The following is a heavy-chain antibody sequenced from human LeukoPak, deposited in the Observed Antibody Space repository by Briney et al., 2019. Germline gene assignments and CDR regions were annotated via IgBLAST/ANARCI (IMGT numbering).Heavy chain of an antibody. CDR1: GGSISSGGYY. V-gene: IGHV4-31*03. D-gene: IGHD3-3*01. Sequence: SQTLSLTCTVSGGSISSGGYYWSWIRQHPGKGLEWIGYIYYSGSTYYNPSLKSRVTISVDTSKNQFSLKLSSVTAADTAVHYCAREGVAMVDYRGQGTLVTVSS. CDR3: AREGVAMVDY. J-gene: IGHJ4*02. CDR2: IYYSGST.